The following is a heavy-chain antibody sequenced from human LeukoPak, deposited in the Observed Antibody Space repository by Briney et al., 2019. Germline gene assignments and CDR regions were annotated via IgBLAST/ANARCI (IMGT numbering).Heavy chain of an antibody. CDR3: AGSYYYSYYSYYMDV. V-gene: IGHV4-38-2*02. CDR1: GYSISSACY. CDR2: IYYSSST. J-gene: IGHJ6*03. Sequence: SETLSLTCSVSGYSISSACYWGWSRQPPGEGLEWIGYIYYSSSTNYNPSVKSRVTISGDTSKNQFPLKLSSVTAPDTALYYCAGSYYYSYYSYYMDVWGKGTTVTISS. D-gene: IGHD3-10*01.